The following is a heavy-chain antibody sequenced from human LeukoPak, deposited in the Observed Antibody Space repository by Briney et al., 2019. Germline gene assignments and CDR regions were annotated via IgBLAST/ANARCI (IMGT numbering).Heavy chain of an antibody. Sequence: SETLSLTCAVYGGSFSGYYWSWIRQPPGKGLEWIGEINHSGSTNYNPSPKSRVTISVDTSKNQFSLKLSSVTAADTAVYYCARQSYGYSSGWYTVRRTSYNWFDPWGQGTLVTVSS. CDR2: INHSGST. D-gene: IGHD6-19*01. J-gene: IGHJ5*02. CDR3: ARQSYGYSSGWYTVRRTSYNWFDP. CDR1: GGSFSGYY. V-gene: IGHV4-34*01.